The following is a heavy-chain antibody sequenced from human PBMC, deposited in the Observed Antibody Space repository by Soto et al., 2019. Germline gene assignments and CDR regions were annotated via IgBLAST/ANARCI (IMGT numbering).Heavy chain of an antibody. D-gene: IGHD1-7*01. Sequence: QVQLEQSGAEVKKPGASVKVSCKASGYTFTSYGISWVRQAPGQGLEWMGRISGYNGNTNYAQKFQGRVTLTTDTYTSTAYMELRSLRSDDTAVYYCARDRGYNWNYGWFDPWGQGTLVTVSS. CDR3: ARDRGYNWNYGWFDP. CDR1: GYTFTSYG. J-gene: IGHJ5*02. CDR2: ISGYNGNT. V-gene: IGHV1-18*01.